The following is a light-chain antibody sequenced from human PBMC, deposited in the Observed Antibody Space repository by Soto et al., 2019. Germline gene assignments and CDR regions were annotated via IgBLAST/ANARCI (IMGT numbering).Light chain of an antibody. Sequence: EIVLTQSPGTLSLSPGERATLSCRASQSVVSSYLACYQQKPGQAPRLLIYGASSRATVIPDRFSGSGSGTGFTLTISRLEPEDFAVYYCQQYGSPRYTFGQGTKLEIK. V-gene: IGKV3-20*01. CDR2: GAS. CDR1: QSVVSSY. CDR3: QQYGSPRYT. J-gene: IGKJ2*01.